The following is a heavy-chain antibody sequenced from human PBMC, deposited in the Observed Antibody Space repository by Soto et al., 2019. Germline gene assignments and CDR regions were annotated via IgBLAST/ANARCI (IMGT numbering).Heavy chain of an antibody. D-gene: IGHD2-15*01. CDR1: GYTFTSYY. V-gene: IGHV1-69*04. CDR3: ARAAPPEFYFDY. CDR2: IIPILGIA. Sequence: SLKVPCKASGYTFTSYYMHWVRRAPGQGLEWMGRIIPILGIANYAQKFQGRVTITADKSTSTAYMELSSLRSEDTAVDYCARAAPPEFYFDYWGQGTLVTVSS. J-gene: IGHJ4*02.